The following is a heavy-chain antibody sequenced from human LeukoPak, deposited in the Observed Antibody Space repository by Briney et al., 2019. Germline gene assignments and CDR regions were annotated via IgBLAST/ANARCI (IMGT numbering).Heavy chain of an antibody. V-gene: IGHV3-9*01. D-gene: IGHD4-17*01. Sequence: GRSLRLSCAASGFTFDDYAMHWVRQAPGKGLEWVSGISWNSGSIGYADSVKGRFTISRDNAKNSLYLQMNSLRAEDTALYYCAKGTYGDNSGCFDYWGQGTLVTVSS. J-gene: IGHJ4*02. CDR2: ISWNSGSI. CDR1: GFTFDDYA. CDR3: AKGTYGDNSGCFDY.